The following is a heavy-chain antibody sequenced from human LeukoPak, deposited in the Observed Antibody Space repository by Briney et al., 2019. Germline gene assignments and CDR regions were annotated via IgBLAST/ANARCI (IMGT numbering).Heavy chain of an antibody. CDR2: ISAYNGNT. D-gene: IGHD3-10*01. CDR3: ARAGVLWFGELSPNPSFDY. Sequence: ASVKVSCKASGYTFTSYGISWVRQAPGQGLEWMGWISAYNGNTNYAQKLQGRVTMTTGTSTSTAYMELRSLRSDDTAVYYCARAGVLWFGELSPNPSFDYWGRGTLVTVSS. J-gene: IGHJ4*02. V-gene: IGHV1-18*01. CDR1: GYTFTSYG.